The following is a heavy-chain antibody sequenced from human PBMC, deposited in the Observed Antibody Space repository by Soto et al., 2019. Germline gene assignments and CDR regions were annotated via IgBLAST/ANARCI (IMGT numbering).Heavy chain of an antibody. CDR3: AKVGNYYDSSGYYAIAFDY. D-gene: IGHD3-22*01. CDR2: ISWNSGSI. V-gene: IGHV3-9*01. CDR1: GFTFDDYA. J-gene: IGHJ4*02. Sequence: PGGSLRLSCAASGFTFDDYAMHWVRQAPGKGLEWVSGISWNSGSIGYADSVKGRFTISRDNAKNSLYLQMNSLRAEDTALYYCAKVGNYYDSSGYYAIAFDYWGQGTLVTVSS.